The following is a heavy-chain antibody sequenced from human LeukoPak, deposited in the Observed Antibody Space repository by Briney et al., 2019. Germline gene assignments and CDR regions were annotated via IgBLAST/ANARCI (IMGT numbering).Heavy chain of an antibody. CDR3: TRDPYSSSWIGYNYFDY. D-gene: IGHD6-13*01. J-gene: IGHJ4*02. CDR2: IRSKAYGGTT. CDR1: GFTFGDYA. Sequence: PGGSLRLSCTASGFTFGDYAMSWVRQAPGKGLEWVGFIRSKAYGGTTEYAASVKGRFTISRDDSKSIAYLQMNSLKTEDTAVYYCTRDPYSSSWIGYNYFDYWGQGTLVTVSS. V-gene: IGHV3-49*04.